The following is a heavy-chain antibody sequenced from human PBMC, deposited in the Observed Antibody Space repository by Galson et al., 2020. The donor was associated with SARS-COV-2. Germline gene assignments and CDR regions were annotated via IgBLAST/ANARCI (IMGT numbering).Heavy chain of an antibody. CDR3: ARLRYYDVLTGYIVDV. CDR2: INPKSGGT. V-gene: IGHV1-2*02. D-gene: IGHD3-9*01. Sequence: ASVKVSCKASGYTFTDYYIHWVRQAPGQGLEWMGWINPKSGGTNYAQKFEGRVTMTRDTSITTAYMELSRLRADDTAVYYRARLRYYDVLTGYIVDVWGQGTMVTVAS. J-gene: IGHJ6*02. CDR1: GYTFTDYY.